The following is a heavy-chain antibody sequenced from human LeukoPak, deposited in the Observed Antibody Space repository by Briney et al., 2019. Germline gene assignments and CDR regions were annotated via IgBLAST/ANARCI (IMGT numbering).Heavy chain of an antibody. CDR3: ARDIEAAGLFLDY. Sequence: GGSLRLSCAASGFTFSSYGMHWVRQAPGKGLEWVAFIRYDGSNKYYADSVKGRFTISRDNAKKSLYLQMNSLRAEDTAVYYCARDIEAAGLFLDYWGQGTMVTVCS. CDR1: GFTFSSYG. J-gene: IGHJ4*02. V-gene: IGHV3-30*02. D-gene: IGHD6-13*01. CDR2: IRYDGSNK.